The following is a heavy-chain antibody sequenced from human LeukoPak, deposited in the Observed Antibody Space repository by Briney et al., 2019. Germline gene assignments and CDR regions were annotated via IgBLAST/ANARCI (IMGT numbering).Heavy chain of an antibody. V-gene: IGHV3-15*01. Sequence: GGSLRLSCAASGFTFRNHWMNWVRQAPGKGLDWVGLIKTQSEGGAAYYAAPVKGRFTISRDDSTNTLHLQMDGLKTEDTAVYYCIDLGNVNLDAWGQGTLVTVSS. CDR1: GFTFRNHW. J-gene: IGHJ5*02. CDR3: IDLGNVNLDA. CDR2: IKTQSEGGAA. D-gene: IGHD1-20*01.